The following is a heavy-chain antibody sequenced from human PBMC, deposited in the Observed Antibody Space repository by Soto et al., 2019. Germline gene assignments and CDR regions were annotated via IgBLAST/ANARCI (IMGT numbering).Heavy chain of an antibody. CDR1: GGSISSSSYY. CDR3: ARQGRAAAVWYFDL. Sequence: SETLSLTCTVSGGSISSSSYYWGWIRQPPGKGLEWIGSIYYSGSTYYNPSLKSRVTISVDTSKNQFSLKLSSVTAADTAVYYCARQGRAAAVWYFDLWGRGTLVTVSS. V-gene: IGHV4-39*01. J-gene: IGHJ2*01. CDR2: IYYSGST. D-gene: IGHD6-13*01.